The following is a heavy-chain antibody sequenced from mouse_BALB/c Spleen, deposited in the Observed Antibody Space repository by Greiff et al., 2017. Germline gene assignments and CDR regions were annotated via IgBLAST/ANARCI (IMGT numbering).Heavy chain of an antibody. CDR2: IWAGGST. D-gene: IGHD1-1*01. Sequence: VQLQQSGPGLVAPSQSLSITCTVSGFSLTSYGVHWVRQPPGKGLEWLGVIWAGGSTNYNSAIMSRLSISKDNSKSQVFLKMNSLQTDDTAMYYCASYYYGSSAWFAYWGQGTLVTVSA. CDR3: ASYYYGSSAWFAY. J-gene: IGHJ3*01. V-gene: IGHV2-9*02. CDR1: GFSLTSYG.